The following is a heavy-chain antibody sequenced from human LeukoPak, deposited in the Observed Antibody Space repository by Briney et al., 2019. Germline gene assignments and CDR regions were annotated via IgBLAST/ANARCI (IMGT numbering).Heavy chain of an antibody. CDR2: VHYSGST. CDR1: GGSIRSTSYY. J-gene: IGHJ5*02. V-gene: IGHV4-39*01. D-gene: IGHD6-19*01. Sequence: SETLSLTCTVSGGSIRSTSYYWGRIRQPPGKGLEWLGSVHYSGSTYDNPSLKSRVTISVDTSKNQFSLKLISVTAADTAVYYCARRSTVAGRGRFDPWGQGTLVTVSS. CDR3: ARRSTVAGRGRFDP.